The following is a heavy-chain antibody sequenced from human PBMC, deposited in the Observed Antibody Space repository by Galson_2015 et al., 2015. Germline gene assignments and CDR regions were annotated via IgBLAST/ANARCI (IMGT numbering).Heavy chain of an antibody. D-gene: IGHD4-23*01. Sequence: SLRLSRAASEVALRISEMNWVRQALGKGLEGVLYITGTGDTTPHHDNHRARLSVSSDNATKSVVLHMNSLRAEDTALYYCAKTTVAAGSSWYMDAWGKGTTVTVSS. CDR2: ITGTGDTT. J-gene: IGHJ6*03. CDR3: AKTTVAAGSSWYMDA. CDR1: EVALRISE. V-gene: IGHV3-48*03.